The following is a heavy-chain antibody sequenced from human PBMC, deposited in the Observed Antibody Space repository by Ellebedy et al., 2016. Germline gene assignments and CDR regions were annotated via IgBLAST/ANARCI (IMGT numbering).Heavy chain of an antibody. CDR3: ARVATGD. D-gene: IGHD5-12*01. Sequence: SETLSLXCTVSGVSISSGSPYWSWIRQPPGKGLEWIGYIYHFGHSGSTYYKPSLKSRATISVDTSKNQFSLKLSSVTAADTAMYYCARVATGDWGQGTLVTVAS. CDR2: IYHFGHSGST. V-gene: IGHV4-30-4*01. CDR1: GVSISSGSPY. J-gene: IGHJ4*02.